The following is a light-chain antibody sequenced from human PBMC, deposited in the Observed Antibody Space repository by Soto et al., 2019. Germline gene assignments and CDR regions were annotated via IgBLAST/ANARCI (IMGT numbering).Light chain of an antibody. J-gene: IGLJ1*01. CDR1: SSNIGNNY. V-gene: IGLV1-51*01. CDR2: DNN. Sequence: QAVVTQPPSVSAAPGQTVTISCSGSSSNIGNNYVSWYQQLPGTAPKLLIYDNNKRPSGIPDRFSGSKSGTSATLGITGLQTGDEADYYCGTWDSSLSAGPYVFGTGTKVTVL. CDR3: GTWDSSLSAGPYV.